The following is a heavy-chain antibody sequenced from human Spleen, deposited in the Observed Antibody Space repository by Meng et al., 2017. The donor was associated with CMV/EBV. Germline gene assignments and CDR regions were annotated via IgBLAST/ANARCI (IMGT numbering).Heavy chain of an antibody. Sequence: KASGGTFSSYTISWVRQAPGQGLEWMGRIIPILGIANYAQKFQGRVTITADKSTSTAYMELSSLRSEDTAVYYCARASSGPHPFDPWGQGTPVTVSS. V-gene: IGHV1-69*02. CDR3: ARASSGPHPFDP. CDR2: IIPILGIA. D-gene: IGHD3-22*01. J-gene: IGHJ5*02. CDR1: GGTFSSYT.